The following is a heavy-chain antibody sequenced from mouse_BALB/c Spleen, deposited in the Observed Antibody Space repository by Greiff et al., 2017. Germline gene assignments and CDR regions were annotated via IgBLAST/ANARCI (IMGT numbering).Heavy chain of an antibody. D-gene: IGHD1-2*01. J-gene: IGHJ2*01. V-gene: IGHV14-3*02. CDR1: GFNIKDTY. Sequence: EVKLEESGAELVKPGASVKLSCTASGFNIKDTYMHWVKQRPEQGLEWIGRIDPANGNTKYDPKFQGKATITADTSSNTAYLQLSSLTSEDTAVYYCARCHYYGYDYWGQGTTLTVSS. CDR3: ARCHYYGYDY. CDR2: IDPANGNT.